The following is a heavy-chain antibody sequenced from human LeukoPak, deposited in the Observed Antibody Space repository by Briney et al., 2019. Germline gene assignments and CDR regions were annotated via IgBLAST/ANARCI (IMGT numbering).Heavy chain of an antibody. Sequence: PGGSLRLSCSASGFTFSTLRMHWVRQAPGKGLEYVSGSSSNGGSTYYADSAKGRFTISRDNSKNTLYLQMTSLRPEDTAVYYCVNQISGWVYWGQGTLVPVSS. CDR3: VNQISGWVY. CDR2: SSSNGGST. D-gene: IGHD6-19*01. V-gene: IGHV3-64D*06. CDR1: GFTFSTLR. J-gene: IGHJ4*02.